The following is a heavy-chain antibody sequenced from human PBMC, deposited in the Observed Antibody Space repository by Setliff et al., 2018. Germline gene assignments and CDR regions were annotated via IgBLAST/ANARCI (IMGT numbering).Heavy chain of an antibody. J-gene: IGHJ6*03. CDR3: ARIRLCGGRVICPPGRYVDV. CDR2: IYYSGST. V-gene: IGHV4-59*01. Sequence: SETLSLTCSVSGDSMSFSYWSWIRQPPGKGLEWIGYIYYSGSTDSHPSLKSRVSISIDTSKNQFSLNVRSVTAADRAVYYCARIRLCGGRVICPPGRYVDVWGKGTTVTVSS. D-gene: IGHD2-15*01. CDR1: GDSMSFSY.